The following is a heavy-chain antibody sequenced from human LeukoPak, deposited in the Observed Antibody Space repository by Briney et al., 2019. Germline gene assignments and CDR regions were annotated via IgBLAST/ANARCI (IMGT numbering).Heavy chain of an antibody. V-gene: IGHV4-59*08. CDR3: ARHPGEKAAFDI. CDR2: IYYSGST. Sequence: SETLSLTCTVSGGSISSYYWSWIRQPPGKGLEWIAYIYYSGSTNYNPSLKSRVTISVDTSKNQFSLKLSSVTAADTAVYYCARHPGEKAAFDIGAKGKVATVFS. J-gene: IGHJ3*02. D-gene: IGHD3-16*01. CDR1: GGSISSYY.